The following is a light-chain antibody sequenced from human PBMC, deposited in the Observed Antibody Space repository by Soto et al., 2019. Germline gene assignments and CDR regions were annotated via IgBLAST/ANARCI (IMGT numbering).Light chain of an antibody. Sequence: DINLTQSPSFMHATVGGRFPLTCRASQGISSYVAWYQRKTGKAPKLRSDAASTLQSGVTSRCSGSGSGTEFTLTSSSLKPEDFATYYCQQLHSYPPAFGPGTKVDIK. CDR1: QGISSY. V-gene: IGKV1-9*01. J-gene: IGKJ3*01. CDR2: AAS. CDR3: QQLHSYPPA.